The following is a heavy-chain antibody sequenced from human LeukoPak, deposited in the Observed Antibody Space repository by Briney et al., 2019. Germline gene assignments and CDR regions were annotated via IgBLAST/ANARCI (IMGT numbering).Heavy chain of an antibody. CDR1: GFTLSSYA. J-gene: IGHJ4*02. D-gene: IGHD2-15*01. Sequence: GGSLRLSCAASGFTLSSYAMSWVRQAPGKGLEWVSAISDTGNTYHADSVKGRFTISRDSSKNTLFLQINRLRPEDAAVYYCAKAPVTTCRGAFCYPFDYWGLGTLVTVSS. CDR2: ISDTGNT. CDR3: AKAPVTTCRGAFCYPFDY. V-gene: IGHV3-23*01.